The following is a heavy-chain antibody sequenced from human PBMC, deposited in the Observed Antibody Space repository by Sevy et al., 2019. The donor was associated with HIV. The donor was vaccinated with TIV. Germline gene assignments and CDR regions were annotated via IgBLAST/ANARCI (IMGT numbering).Heavy chain of an antibody. D-gene: IGHD2-2*01. V-gene: IGHV3-7*03. CDR3: ARDCSSASCLWGMDV. CDR1: GFTFSNYW. J-gene: IGHJ6*02. CDR2: IKRDGSEK. Sequence: GGSLRLSCTGSGFTFSNYWMSWVRQAPGKGLEWVANIKRDGSEKYYVASVKGRFTISRDNAKTSLYLQMNSLRVEDTAVYYCARDCSSASCLWGMDVWGLGTMVTVSS.